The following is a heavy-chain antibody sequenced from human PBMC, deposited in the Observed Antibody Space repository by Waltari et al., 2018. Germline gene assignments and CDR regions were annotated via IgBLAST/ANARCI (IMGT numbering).Heavy chain of an antibody. D-gene: IGHD5-12*01. CDR1: GFTINNNY. Sequence: EVQLVESGGGLIQPGGSLRLSCAASGFTINNNYMSWARQAPGKGLEWVSVIYAGSGGTFYAESVKGRFTVSRDNSKNTLYLDLNSLTAEDTAVYYCARAGLGSPLQWLQLLDSWGRGTLVTVSS. CDR3: ARAGLGSPLQWLQLLDS. J-gene: IGHJ4*02. V-gene: IGHV3-53*01. CDR2: IYAGSGGT.